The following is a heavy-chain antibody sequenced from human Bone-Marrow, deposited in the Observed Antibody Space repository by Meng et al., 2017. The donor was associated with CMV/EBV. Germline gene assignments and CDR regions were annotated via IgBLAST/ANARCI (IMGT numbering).Heavy chain of an antibody. CDR2: IYYSGST. CDR1: GGSISSSSYY. D-gene: IGHD2-15*01. J-gene: IGHJ5*02. Sequence: SETLSLTCTVSGGSISSSSYYWGWIRQPPGKGLEWIGSIYYSGSTYYNPSLKSRVTISVDTSKNQFSLKLSSVTAADTAVYYCARRKPIKGGDCSGGSCFNWFDPWGQGTLVTVSS. V-gene: IGHV4-39*07. CDR3: ARRKPIKGGDCSGGSCFNWFDP.